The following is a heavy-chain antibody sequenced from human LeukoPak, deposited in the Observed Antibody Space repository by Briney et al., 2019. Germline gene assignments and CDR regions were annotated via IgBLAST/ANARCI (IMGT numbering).Heavy chain of an antibody. CDR3: VQGGQYTRAYSDAFGL. J-gene: IGHJ3*01. Sequence: GGSLRLSCAASGITFSHHGMDWVRQAPGKGLEWVAGIQYDGSIKFYLDSVKGRFTISRDNSKNTLDLQMNSLRFEDTAVYFCVQGGQYTRAYSDAFGLWGQGAMVTVSS. CDR1: GITFSHHG. D-gene: IGHD2-21*01. CDR2: IQYDGSIK. V-gene: IGHV3-30*03.